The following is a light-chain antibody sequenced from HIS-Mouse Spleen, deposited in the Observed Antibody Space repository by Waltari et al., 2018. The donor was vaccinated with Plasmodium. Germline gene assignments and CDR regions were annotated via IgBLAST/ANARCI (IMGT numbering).Light chain of an antibody. V-gene: IGLV3-19*01. CDR3: NSRDSSGNHLV. J-gene: IGLJ2*01. Sequence: SSELTQAPAVSVALGQTVRITCQGDSLRSYYASWYQQKPGQAPVLVIYGKNNRPSGSPDRFSGSSSGNTASLTITGAQAEDEADYYCNSRDSSGNHLVFGGGTKLTVL. CDR1: SLRSYY. CDR2: GKN.